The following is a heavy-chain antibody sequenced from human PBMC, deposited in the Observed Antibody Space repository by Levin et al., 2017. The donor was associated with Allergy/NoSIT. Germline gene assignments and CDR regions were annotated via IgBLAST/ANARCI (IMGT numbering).Heavy chain of an antibody. CDR1: GVAFSSYS. Sequence: GGSLRLSCVASGVAFSSYSMNWVRQAPGKGLEWISYISSSSSSIDYADSVKGRFTISRDNAKNSLFLQMNSLRDEDTAVYFCAGMQRNILQAFGLWGQGPMVTVSS. D-gene: IGHD2/OR15-2a*01. CDR2: ISSSSSSI. V-gene: IGHV3-48*02. J-gene: IGHJ3*01. CDR3: AGMQRNILQAFGL.